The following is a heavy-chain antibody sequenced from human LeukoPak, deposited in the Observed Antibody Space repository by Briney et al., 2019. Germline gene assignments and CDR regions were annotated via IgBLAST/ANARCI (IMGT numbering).Heavy chain of an antibody. CDR3: ARGIRITIFGVANYYMDV. Sequence: SETLSLTCTVPGGSISSYYWSWIRQPPGKGLEWIGYIYYSGSTNYNPSLKSRVTISVDTSKNQFSLKLSSVTAADTAVYYCARGIRITIFGVANYYMDVWGKGTTVTVSS. J-gene: IGHJ6*03. CDR2: IYYSGST. CDR1: GGSISSYY. V-gene: IGHV4-59*01. D-gene: IGHD3-3*01.